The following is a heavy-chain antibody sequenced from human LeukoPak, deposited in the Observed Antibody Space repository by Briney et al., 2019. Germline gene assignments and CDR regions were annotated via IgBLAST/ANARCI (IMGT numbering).Heavy chain of an antibody. CDR3: ARHVEHAAYFHH. Sequence: SETLSLTCTVAGVSISDFHWSWLRQSPQKGLEWIGWITNSGDANYNPSLESRLAMSAETTKRHLSLRVTSVTDADTAVYYCARHVEHAAYFHHWGQGILVTVSS. J-gene: IGHJ4*02. V-gene: IGHV4-59*08. CDR2: ITNSGDA. CDR1: GVSISDFH. D-gene: IGHD1/OR15-1a*01.